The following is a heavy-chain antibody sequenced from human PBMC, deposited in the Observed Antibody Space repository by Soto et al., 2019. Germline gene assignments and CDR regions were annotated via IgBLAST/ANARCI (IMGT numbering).Heavy chain of an antibody. J-gene: IGHJ5*02. CDR3: AIDRGYSYGLGLTT. V-gene: IGHV4-61*01. D-gene: IGHD5-18*01. Sequence: QVQLQESGPGLVKPSETLSLTCTVSGGSVSSGSYYWSWIRQPPGKGLEWIGYIYYSGSTNYNPSPKSRVTIAVDTSKNQFSLKLSSVTAADTAVYDCAIDRGYSYGLGLTTWGQGTLVTVSS. CDR2: IYYSGST. CDR1: GGSVSSGSYY.